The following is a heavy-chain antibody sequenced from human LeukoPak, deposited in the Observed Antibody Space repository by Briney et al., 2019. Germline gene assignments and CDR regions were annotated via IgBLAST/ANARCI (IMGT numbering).Heavy chain of an antibody. V-gene: IGHV1-18*01. CDR2: ISAYNGNT. D-gene: IGHD2-2*02. Sequence: ASVKVSCKASGYTFTSYSISWVRQAPGQGLEWMGWISAYNGNTNYAQKLQGRVTMTTDTSTSTAYMELRSLRSDDTAVYYCARLTIPAAIRYYYYGMDVWGQGTTVTVSS. J-gene: IGHJ6*02. CDR3: ARLTIPAAIRYYYYGMDV. CDR1: GYTFTSYS.